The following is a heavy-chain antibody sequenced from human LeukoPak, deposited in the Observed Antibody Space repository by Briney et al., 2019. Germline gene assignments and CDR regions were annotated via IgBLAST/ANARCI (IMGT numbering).Heavy chain of an antibody. CDR2: IYYSGST. Sequence: SETLSLTCTVSGGSISSYYWSWIRQPPGKGLEWIGYIYYSGSTNYNPSLKSRVTISVDTSKNQFSLKLSSVTAADTAVYYCARNYDSSGNGYFDLWGRGTLVTVSS. CDR3: ARNYDSSGNGYFDL. V-gene: IGHV4-59*08. D-gene: IGHD3-22*01. J-gene: IGHJ2*01. CDR1: GGSISSYY.